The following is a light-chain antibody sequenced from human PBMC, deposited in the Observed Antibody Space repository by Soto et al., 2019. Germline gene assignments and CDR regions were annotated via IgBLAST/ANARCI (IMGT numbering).Light chain of an antibody. CDR3: QHFVTSLTWT. J-gene: IGKJ1*01. CDR1: QSVSSTY. CDR2: GAS. Sequence: DIVLTQSPGTLSLSPGERATLSCRASQSVSSTYFIWYQQKPGQAHRLLIYGASRRATGVPDRVSGGCAGCDFTLPISILEPEDFAVYYCQHFVTSLTWTFGQGTKVEIK. V-gene: IGKV3-20*01.